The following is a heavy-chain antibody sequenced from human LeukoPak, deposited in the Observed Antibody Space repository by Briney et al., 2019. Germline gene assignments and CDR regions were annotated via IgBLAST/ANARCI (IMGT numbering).Heavy chain of an antibody. V-gene: IGHV4-61*02. Sequence: SETLSLTCTVSGGSISSGSYYWSWIRQPAGKGLEWIGRIYTSGSTNYNPSLKSRVTISVDTSKNQFSLKLSSVTAADTAVYYCVRDSPGIAAAGTGMDVWGKGTTVTVSS. CDR3: VRDSPGIAAAGTGMDV. J-gene: IGHJ6*03. D-gene: IGHD6-13*01. CDR2: IYTSGST. CDR1: GGSISSGSYY.